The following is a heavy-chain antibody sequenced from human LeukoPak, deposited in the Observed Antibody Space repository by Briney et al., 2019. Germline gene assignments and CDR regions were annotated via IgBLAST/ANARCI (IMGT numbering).Heavy chain of an antibody. CDR1: GGSMSRYY. CDR3: ARGGSGYTFNY. Sequence: PETLSLTRAVSGGSMSRYYGSWIRQPAGKGLEWIGRIYTSGSTNYNPSLKSRVSMSVDTSKNQFSLRLNSVTAADTAVYLCARGGSGYTFNYWGQGTLVTVSS. D-gene: IGHD3-22*01. V-gene: IGHV4-4*07. J-gene: IGHJ4*02. CDR2: IYTSGST.